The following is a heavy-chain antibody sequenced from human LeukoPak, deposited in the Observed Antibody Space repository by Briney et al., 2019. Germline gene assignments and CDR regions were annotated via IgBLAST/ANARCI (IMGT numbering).Heavy chain of an antibody. CDR1: GFPFSSFG. D-gene: IGHD4-23*01. Sequence: SGGSLRLSCAASGFPFSSFGIHWVRQAPGRGLEGVAVTSYDGSNKYYADSVKGRFTISRDNSKNTLYLQMNSLRAEDTAVYYCAKDYGGNNYDTLDIWGQGTMVAVSS. J-gene: IGHJ3*02. CDR3: AKDYGGNNYDTLDI. V-gene: IGHV3-30*18. CDR2: TSYDGSNK.